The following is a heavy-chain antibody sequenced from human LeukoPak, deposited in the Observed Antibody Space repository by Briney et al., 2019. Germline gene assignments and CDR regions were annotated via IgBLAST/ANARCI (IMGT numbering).Heavy chain of an antibody. V-gene: IGHV4-39*01. CDR1: GGSISSSSYY. Sequence: SETLSLTCTVSGGSISSSSYYWGWIRQPPGKGLELIGSIYYSGDTYYNPSLKSRRVTISVDTSKNQFSLRLSSVTAADTAVYYCARHQWHYYYYMGVWGKGSTVTVSS. CDR3: ARHQWHYYYYMGV. J-gene: IGHJ6*03. CDR2: IYYSGDT. D-gene: IGHD6-19*01.